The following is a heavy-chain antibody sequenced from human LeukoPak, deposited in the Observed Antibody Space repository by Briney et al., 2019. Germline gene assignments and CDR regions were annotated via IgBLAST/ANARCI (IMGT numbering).Heavy chain of an antibody. CDR2: INPNSGGT. CDR1: GYTFTGYY. D-gene: IGHD5-12*01. Sequence: ALVKVSCKASGYTFTGYYMHWVRQAPGQGLEWMGWINPNSGGTNYAQKFQGWVTMTRDTSISTAYMELSRLRSDDTAVYYCVRGGMTSGYDYFDYWGQGTLVTVSS. J-gene: IGHJ4*02. V-gene: IGHV1-2*04. CDR3: VRGGMTSGYDYFDY.